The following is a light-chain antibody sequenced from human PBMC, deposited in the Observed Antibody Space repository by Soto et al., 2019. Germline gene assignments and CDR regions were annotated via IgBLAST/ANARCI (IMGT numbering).Light chain of an antibody. J-gene: IGLJ2*01. CDR1: SSDVVGDNY. CDR3: RSYVVSLSVVV. Sequence: QSALTQPPSASGSPGQSVTISCTGSSSDVVGDNYVSWYQQHPGKAPKLIIYEVTERPSGVADRFSGSKSGNTASLTVSGLDAEDEGDYYCRSYVVSLSVVVFGGGTQVTVL. CDR2: EVT. V-gene: IGLV2-8*01.